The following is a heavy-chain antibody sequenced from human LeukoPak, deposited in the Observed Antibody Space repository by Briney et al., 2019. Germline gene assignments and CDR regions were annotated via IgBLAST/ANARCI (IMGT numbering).Heavy chain of an antibody. CDR2: IHYSGTT. D-gene: IGHD5-12*01. CDR3: ARMGGYSGYATH. V-gene: IGHV4-59*08. Sequence: SETLSLTCTVSGGSISTYYWSWIRQPPGRGLEWIGYIHYSGTTNYNPSLMNRVTISLDTSKNQFSLNLSSVTAADTAVYYCARMGGYSGYATHWGQGTLVTVSS. J-gene: IGHJ4*02. CDR1: GGSISTYY.